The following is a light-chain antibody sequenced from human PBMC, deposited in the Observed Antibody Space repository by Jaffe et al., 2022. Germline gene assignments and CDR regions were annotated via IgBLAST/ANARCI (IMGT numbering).Light chain of an antibody. CDR3: HQHDNGLFT. CDR1: QTVSTNY. CDR2: GAS. V-gene: IGKV3-20*01. Sequence: EVVLTQSPGTLSLSPGERATLSCRASQTVSTNYLAWYQQKPGQAPRLLIYGASNRATGIPDRFSGSGSGTDFTLIISRLEPEDFAVYYCHQHDNGLFTFGQGTKLEIK. J-gene: IGKJ2*01.